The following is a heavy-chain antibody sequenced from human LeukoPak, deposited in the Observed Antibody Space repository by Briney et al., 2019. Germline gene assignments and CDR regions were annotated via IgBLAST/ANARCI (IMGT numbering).Heavy chain of an antibody. Sequence: ASVTASCKPSGYTFTGYYTHWVRQAPEQGLEWMGSIKPNIGGTNYSQDFQGMVTMTRDTTISTDYMELSTLRSDDTAVYYCATWSSSWSAFDLWGQGTMVAVSS. V-gene: IGHV1-2*02. D-gene: IGHD6-13*01. CDR2: IKPNIGGT. CDR1: GYTFTGYY. J-gene: IGHJ3*01. CDR3: ATWSSSWSAFDL.